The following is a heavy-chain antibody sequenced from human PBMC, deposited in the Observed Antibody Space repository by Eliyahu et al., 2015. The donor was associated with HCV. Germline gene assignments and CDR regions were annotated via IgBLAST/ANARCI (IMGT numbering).Heavy chain of an antibody. CDR2: IWYDGSNK. CDR3: AREGGGLWAFDY. Sequence: QVQLXXSGGGVXQPGRSLRLXCAASGFTFXXYGMHWVRQAPGKGREWVAVIWYDGSNKYYADSVKGRFTISRDNSKNTLYLQMNSLRAEDTAVYYCAREGGGLWAFDYWGQGTLVTVSS. J-gene: IGHJ4*02. CDR1: GFTFXXYG. V-gene: IGHV3-33*01. D-gene: IGHD3-16*01.